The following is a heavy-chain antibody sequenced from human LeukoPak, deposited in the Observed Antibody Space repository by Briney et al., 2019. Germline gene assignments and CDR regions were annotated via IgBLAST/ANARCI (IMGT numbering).Heavy chain of an antibody. CDR2: FDPEDGET. D-gene: IGHD2-21*01. CDR3: ATDLSFLGFPGY. Sequence: ASVKVSCKVSGYTLTELSMHWVRQAPGEGLEWMGGFDPEDGETIYAQKLQGRVTMIEDTSTDTAYMELSSLRSEDTAVYYCATDLSFLGFPGYWGQGTLVTVSS. CDR1: GYTLTELS. V-gene: IGHV1-24*01. J-gene: IGHJ4*02.